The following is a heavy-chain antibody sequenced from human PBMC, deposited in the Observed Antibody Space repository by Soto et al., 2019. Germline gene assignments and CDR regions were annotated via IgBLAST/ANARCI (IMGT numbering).Heavy chain of an antibody. D-gene: IGHD3-22*01. Sequence: KVSCKASGYTFTSYGLNWVRRAPGQGLEWMGRIASHDGSTVSAQSFQGRLTLTRDTFTNTAYLELGALTSDDTGLYFCWRNDGDDSTNFWGQGTLVTVSS. CDR2: IASHDGST. CDR3: WRNDGDDSTNF. CDR1: GYTFTSYG. V-gene: IGHV1-18*04. J-gene: IGHJ4*02.